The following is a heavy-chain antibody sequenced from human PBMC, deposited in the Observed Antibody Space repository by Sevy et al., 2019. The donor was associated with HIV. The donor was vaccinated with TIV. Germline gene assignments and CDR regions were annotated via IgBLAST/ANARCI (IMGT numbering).Heavy chain of an antibody. D-gene: IGHD2-8*01. V-gene: IGHV3-9*01. CDR3: AKRRCWALTDVITDAYDI. J-gene: IGHJ3*02. CDR1: GFNFEEYT. Sequence: GGSLRLSCAASGFNFEEYTMHWIRQRPGKGPEWVAGISCNSDSIAYVGAVKGRFSISRDNTEKTLFLQMDRLRLEDTAVYWCAKRRCWALTDVITDAYDIWGQGTKVTVSS. CDR2: ISCNSDSI.